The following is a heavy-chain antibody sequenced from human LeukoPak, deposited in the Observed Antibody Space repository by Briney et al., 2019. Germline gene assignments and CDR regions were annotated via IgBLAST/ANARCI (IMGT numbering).Heavy chain of an antibody. Sequence: AGGSLRLSCAASGFTFSSYPMHWVRQAPGKGLEWLAFISYDGSNKYYADSVKGRFTISRDNSKNTLYLQMNSLRVEDTAVYYCARDRCGHSSTCPFDYWGQGTLVTASS. V-gene: IGHV3-30-3*01. CDR3: ARDRCGHSSTCPFDY. CDR2: ISYDGSNK. D-gene: IGHD6-13*01. CDR1: GFTFSSYP. J-gene: IGHJ4*02.